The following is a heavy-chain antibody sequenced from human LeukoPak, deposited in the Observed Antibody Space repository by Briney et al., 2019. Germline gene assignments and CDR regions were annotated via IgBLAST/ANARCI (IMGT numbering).Heavy chain of an antibody. CDR1: GGTIRSYY. CDR3: ARQGTSSVPHYIDY. Sequence: PSETLSLTCNVSGGTIRSYYWSWIRQTPGKELEWIGYIYYTGSTNYNPSLNSRVTMSVDTSKNQFSLKLSSVTAADTAVYYCARQGTSSVPHYIDYWGQGTLVTVSS. V-gene: IGHV4-59*08. J-gene: IGHJ4*02. D-gene: IGHD1/OR15-1a*01. CDR2: IYYTGST.